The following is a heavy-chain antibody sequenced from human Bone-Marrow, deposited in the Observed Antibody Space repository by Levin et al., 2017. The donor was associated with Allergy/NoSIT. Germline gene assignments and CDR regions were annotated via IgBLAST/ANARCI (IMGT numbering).Heavy chain of an antibody. Sequence: PGGSLRLSCAASGFTFSSYAMHWVRQAPGKGLEWVAVISYDGSNKYYADSVKGRFTISRDNSKNTLYLQMNSLRAEDTAVYYCARSRDGYNGNWFDPWGQGTLVTVSS. CDR2: ISYDGSNK. CDR1: GFTFSSYA. V-gene: IGHV3-30-3*01. J-gene: IGHJ5*02. CDR3: ARSRDGYNGNWFDP. D-gene: IGHD5-24*01.